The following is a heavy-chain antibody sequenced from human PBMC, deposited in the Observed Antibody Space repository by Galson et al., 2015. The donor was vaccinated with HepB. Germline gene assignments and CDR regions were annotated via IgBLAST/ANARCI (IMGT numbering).Heavy chain of an antibody. CDR1: GYSFNKSY. CDR2: ISPGGDSA. Sequence: SVKVSCKASGYSFNKSYFHWVRQAPGQGLEWVGVISPGGDSANSAQKFQGRFTMTRDMSTSTVFMELTSLRSEDTAVYYCACQWDDFWSGYGKRNHSYYMHVWGRGTTVTV. J-gene: IGHJ6*03. D-gene: IGHD3-3*01. V-gene: IGHV1-46*02. CDR3: ACQWDDFWSGYGKRNHSYYMHV.